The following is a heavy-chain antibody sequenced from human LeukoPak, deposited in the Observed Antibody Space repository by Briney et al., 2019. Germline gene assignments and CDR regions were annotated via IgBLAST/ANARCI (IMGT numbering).Heavy chain of an antibody. CDR1: GYTFTSCD. CDR3: ARKRGISSAGPSPPSLNWFDP. V-gene: IGHV1-8*01. Sequence: ASVKVSCKASGYTFTSCDINWVRQATGQGLEWMGWINPSSGNTGHAQKFQGRVTMTRNTSTSTAYMELNSLRSEDTAVYYCARKRGISSAGPSPPSLNWFDPWGQGTLVTVSS. J-gene: IGHJ5*02. CDR2: INPSSGNT. D-gene: IGHD6-13*01.